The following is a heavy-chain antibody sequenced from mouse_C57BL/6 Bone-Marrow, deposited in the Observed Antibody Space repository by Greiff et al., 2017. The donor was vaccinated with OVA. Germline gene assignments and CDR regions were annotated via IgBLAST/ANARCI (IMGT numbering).Heavy chain of an antibody. CDR1: GFTFSSYA. Sequence: EVQVVESGGGLVKPGGSLKLSCAASGFTFSSYAMSWVRQTPEKRLEWVATISDGGSYTYYPDNVKGRFTISRDNAKNNLYLQMSHLKSEDTAMYYCARDYYGNYGWFAYWGQGTLVTVSA. D-gene: IGHD2-1*01. CDR3: ARDYYGNYGWFAY. J-gene: IGHJ3*01. CDR2: ISDGGSYT. V-gene: IGHV5-4*01.